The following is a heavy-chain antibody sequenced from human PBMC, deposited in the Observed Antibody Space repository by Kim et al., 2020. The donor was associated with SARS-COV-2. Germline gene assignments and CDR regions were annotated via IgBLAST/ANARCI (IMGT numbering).Heavy chain of an antibody. V-gene: IGHV1-18*01. D-gene: IGHD6-13*01. J-gene: IGHJ3*02. Sequence: YAPKLQGRVTMTTDTSTSTAYMELRSLRSDDTAVYYCARDLYTSSSGAFDIWGQGTVVTVSS. CDR3: ARDLYTSSSGAFDI.